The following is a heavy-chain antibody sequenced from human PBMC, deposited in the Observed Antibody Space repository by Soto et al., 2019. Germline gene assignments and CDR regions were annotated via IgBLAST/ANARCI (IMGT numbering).Heavy chain of an antibody. V-gene: IGHV3-23*01. CDR1: GFTFSSYA. J-gene: IGHJ4*02. D-gene: IGHD1-1*01. Sequence: EVQLLESGGGLEQPGGSLRLSCVVSGFTFSSYAMNWVRQAPGKGLEWVSRISGSGDNTYYADSVKGRFTISRDNSKNTLYLQMNTLRVDDPVIYYWAKDRPVSGTDFDFWGQGTLVTVS. CDR2: ISGSGDNT. CDR3: AKDRPVSGTDFDF.